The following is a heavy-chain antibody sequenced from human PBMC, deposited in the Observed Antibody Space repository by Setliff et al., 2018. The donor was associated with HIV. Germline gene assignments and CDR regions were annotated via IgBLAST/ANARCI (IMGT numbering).Heavy chain of an antibody. V-gene: IGHV1-18*01. J-gene: IGHJ4*02. CDR1: GYPFSGYG. CDR2: ISAYSGDT. D-gene: IGHD5-12*01. CDR3: ARVMIGYSGYDAFDY. Sequence: GASVKVSCKASGYPFSGYGISWVRQAPGQGLGWMGWISAYSGDTNYAQKFQGRLTMTTDTSTSTAYMELRSLRCDDTAVYYCARVMIGYSGYDAFDYWGQGTLVTVSS.